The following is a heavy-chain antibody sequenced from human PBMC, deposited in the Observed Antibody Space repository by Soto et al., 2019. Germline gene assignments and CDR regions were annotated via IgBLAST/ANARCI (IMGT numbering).Heavy chain of an antibody. D-gene: IGHD2-15*01. CDR3: GKVLVGATGHTDSDS. Sequence: PETLSLTCTVSGGSIYRSGYYWGWIRQPPGRGLEWVGNIDYNGVTYSNPSLKSRVTISRDTSKNQFSLKLTSVTAADTALYYCGKVLVGATGHTDSDSWGPGTLVTVSS. CDR1: GGSIYRSGYY. J-gene: IGHJ4*02. V-gene: IGHV4-39*01. CDR2: IDYNGVT.